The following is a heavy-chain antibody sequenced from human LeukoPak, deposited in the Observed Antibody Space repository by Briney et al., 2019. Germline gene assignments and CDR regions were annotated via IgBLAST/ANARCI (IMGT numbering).Heavy chain of an antibody. Sequence: SETLSLTCTVSGGSISSYYWSWIRQPPGKGLEWIGYIYYSGSTNYNPSLKSRVTISVDTSKNQFSLKLSSVTAADTAVYYCARVKGDFSGYPYYFDYWGQGTLVTVS. CDR1: GGSISSYY. V-gene: IGHV4-59*01. CDR3: ARVKGDFSGYPYYFDY. CDR2: IYYSGST. D-gene: IGHD3-22*01. J-gene: IGHJ4*02.